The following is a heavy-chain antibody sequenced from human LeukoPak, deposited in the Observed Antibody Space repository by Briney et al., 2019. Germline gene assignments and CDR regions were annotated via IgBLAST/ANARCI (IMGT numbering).Heavy chain of an antibody. D-gene: IGHD6-6*01. J-gene: IGHJ4*02. V-gene: IGHV1-18*01. Sequence: ASVKVSCKASGYTFTSYGISWVRQAPGQGLEWMGWIGAYNGNTNYAQKLQGRVTMTTDTSTSTAYMEPRSLRSDDTAVYYCARDRFEYSSSAGSVSGYWGQGTLVTVSS. CDR2: IGAYNGNT. CDR1: GYTFTSYG. CDR3: ARDRFEYSSSAGSVSGY.